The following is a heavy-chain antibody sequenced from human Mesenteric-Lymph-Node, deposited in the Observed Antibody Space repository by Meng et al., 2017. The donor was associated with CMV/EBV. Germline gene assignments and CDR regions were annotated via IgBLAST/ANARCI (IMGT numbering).Heavy chain of an antibody. CDR2: INSDGSST. Sequence: GESLKISCAASGFTFSSYGMHWVRQAPGKGLVWVSRINSDGSSTNYADSVKGRFTISRDNAKNTLYLQMNSLRAEDTAVYYCGSSEYSNKFDYWGQGTLVTVSS. CDR1: GFTFSSYG. CDR3: GSSEYSNKFDY. D-gene: IGHD6-13*01. V-gene: IGHV3-74*01. J-gene: IGHJ4*02.